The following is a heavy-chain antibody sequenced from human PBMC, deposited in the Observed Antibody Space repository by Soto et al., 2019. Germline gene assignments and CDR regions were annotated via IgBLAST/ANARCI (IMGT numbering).Heavy chain of an antibody. Sequence: GGSLRLSCAASGFTFSSYAMHWVRQAPGKGLEWVAVISYDGSNKYYADSVKGRFTISRDNSKNTLYLQMNSLRAEDTAVYYCARPRGSGSYYPDYYYYYGMDVWGQGTTVTVSS. J-gene: IGHJ6*02. CDR3: ARPRGSGSYYPDYYYYYGMDV. D-gene: IGHD3-10*01. CDR1: GFTFSSYA. CDR2: ISYDGSNK. V-gene: IGHV3-30-3*01.